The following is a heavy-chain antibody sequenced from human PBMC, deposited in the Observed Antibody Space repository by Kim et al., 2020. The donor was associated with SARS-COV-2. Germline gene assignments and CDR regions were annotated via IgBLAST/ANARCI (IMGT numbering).Heavy chain of an antibody. CDR1: GGSFSGYY. Sequence: SETLSLTCAVYGGSFSGYYWSWIRQPPGKGLEWIGEINHSGSTNYNPSLKSRVTISVDTSKNQFSLKLSSVTAADTAVYYCARGRTVRGVIPVDDYWGQGTLVTVSS. V-gene: IGHV4-34*01. CDR3: ARGRTVRGVIPVDDY. J-gene: IGHJ4*02. D-gene: IGHD3-10*01. CDR2: INHSGST.